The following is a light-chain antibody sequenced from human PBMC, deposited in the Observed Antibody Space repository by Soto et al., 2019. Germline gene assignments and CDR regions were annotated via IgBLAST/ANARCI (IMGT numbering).Light chain of an antibody. V-gene: IGLV2-14*01. CDR2: EVN. Sequence: QSALTQPASVSGSPGQSITISCTGTSGDVGGYNYVSWYQLDPGKAPNLIIYEVNNRPSGVSNRFSGSKSGNTASLTISGLQAEDEADYYCTSYTSSGPWVFGGGTKLTVL. CDR1: SGDVGGYNY. CDR3: TSYTSSGPWV. J-gene: IGLJ3*02.